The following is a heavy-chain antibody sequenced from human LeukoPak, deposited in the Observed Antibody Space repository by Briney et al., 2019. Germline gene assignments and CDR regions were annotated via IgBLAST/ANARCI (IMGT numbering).Heavy chain of an antibody. CDR3: GRVSKHYDSSGYYCHGSDY. CDR1: GFTFGDYA. J-gene: IGHJ4*02. CDR2: ISSKDYGGTT. Sequence: GGSLRLSCTTSGFTFGDYAMSWVRQAPGKGLEWVGFISSKDYGGTTEYAASGRGRFAISREDSKSIAYLQVNSLNTEDTAVYCCGRVSKHYDSSGYYCHGSDYWGQGTLVTVSS. D-gene: IGHD3-22*01. V-gene: IGHV3-49*04.